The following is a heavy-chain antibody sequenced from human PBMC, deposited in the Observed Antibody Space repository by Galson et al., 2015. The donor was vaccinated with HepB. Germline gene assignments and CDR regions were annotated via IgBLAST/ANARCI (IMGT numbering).Heavy chain of an antibody. D-gene: IGHD2-2*01. CDR3: ARDIVEVPATKGGFYGMDV. J-gene: IGHJ6*02. Sequence: SLRLSCAASGFTFSSYAMHWVRQAPGKGPEWVAVISYDGSNKYYADPVKGRFTISRDNSKNTLYLQMNSLRAEDTAVYYCARDIVEVPATKGGFYGMDVWGQGTTVTVSS. V-gene: IGHV3-30-3*01. CDR1: GFTFSSYA. CDR2: ISYDGSNK.